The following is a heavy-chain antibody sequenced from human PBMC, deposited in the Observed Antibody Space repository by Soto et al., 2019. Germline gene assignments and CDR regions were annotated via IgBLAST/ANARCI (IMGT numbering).Heavy chain of an antibody. CDR2: ISSSGSTI. J-gene: IGHJ3*02. CDR1: EFTFSDYY. Sequence: PGGYLRLSCAASEFTFSDYYMSWIRQAPGKGLEWVSYISSSGSTIYYADSVKGRFTISRDNAKNSLYLQMNSLRAEDTAVYYCASEPSDIVVVPAVTDALDISGQGTMVTVSS. D-gene: IGHD2-2*01. V-gene: IGHV3-11*01. CDR3: ASEPSDIVVVPAVTDALDI.